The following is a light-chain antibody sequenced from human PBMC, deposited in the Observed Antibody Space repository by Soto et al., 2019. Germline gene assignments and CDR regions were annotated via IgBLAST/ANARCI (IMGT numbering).Light chain of an antibody. V-gene: IGLV2-14*01. Sequence: QSALTQPASVSGSPGQSITISCTGNSSDVGGYNYVSWYQQHPGKAPKLMIYEVSNRPSGVPNRFSGSKSGTTASLAISGLQAEDEADYYCRSYTGSRNPSVFGTGTKLTVL. CDR2: EVS. CDR3: RSYTGSRNPSV. J-gene: IGLJ1*01. CDR1: SSDVGGYNY.